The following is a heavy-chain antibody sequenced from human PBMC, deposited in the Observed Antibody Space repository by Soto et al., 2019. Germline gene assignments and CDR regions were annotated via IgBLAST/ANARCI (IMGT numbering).Heavy chain of an antibody. Sequence: QVQLVQSGAEVKKPGSSVKVSCKASGGSLSNYGISWVRQAPGQGLEWMGAIIPVFGTPNYAQKCQDSVTLTADESTTTVYMEVRSLTSEDTAVYYCARGDATKIVVTTYYAMDVWGQGTRVTVSS. CDR2: IIPVFGTP. J-gene: IGHJ6*02. CDR1: GGSLSNYG. CDR3: ARGDATKIVVTTYYAMDV. V-gene: IGHV1-69*12. D-gene: IGHD4-17*01.